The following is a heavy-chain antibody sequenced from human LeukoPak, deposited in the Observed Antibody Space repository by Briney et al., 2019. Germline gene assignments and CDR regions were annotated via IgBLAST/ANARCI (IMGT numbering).Heavy chain of an antibody. J-gene: IGHJ6*02. CDR3: ARFPXSXXERHGMDV. CDR2: INPSGGTT. Sequence: GASVKVSCKASGYTFTSYYMHWVRQAPGQGLEWMGIINPSGGTTSYAQKFQGRVTLTRDTSTSTVYIELSSLRSEDTAVYYCARFPXSXXERHGMDVWGQGTTVTVSS. CDR1: GYTFTSYY. V-gene: IGHV1-46*01.